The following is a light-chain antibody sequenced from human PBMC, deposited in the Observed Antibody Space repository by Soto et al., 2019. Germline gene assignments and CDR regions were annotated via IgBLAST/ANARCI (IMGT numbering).Light chain of an antibody. CDR2: EVS. Sequence: QSALTQPASVSGSPGQSITISCTGTSSDVGGYNYVSWYQQHPGKAPKLMIYEVSNRPSGVSNCFSGSKSGNTASLTISGLQAEDEADYYCSSYTSSFTVVFGGGTKLTVL. V-gene: IGLV2-14*01. CDR1: SSDVGGYNY. J-gene: IGLJ2*01. CDR3: SSYTSSFTVV.